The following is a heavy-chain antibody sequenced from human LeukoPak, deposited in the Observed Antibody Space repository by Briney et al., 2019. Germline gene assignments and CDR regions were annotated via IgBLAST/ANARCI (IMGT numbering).Heavy chain of an antibody. D-gene: IGHD5-18*01. CDR2: IRSKAYGGTT. V-gene: IGHV3-49*03. J-gene: IGHJ6*02. Sequence: GGSLRLSCTASGFTFGDYAMSWFRQAPGKGLEWVGFIRSKAYGGTTEYAASVKGRFTISRDDSKSIAYLQMNSLKTEDTAVYYCTRSKDTAMAPYYYGMDVWGQGTTDTVSS. CDR3: TRSKDTAMAPYYYGMDV. CDR1: GFTFGDYA.